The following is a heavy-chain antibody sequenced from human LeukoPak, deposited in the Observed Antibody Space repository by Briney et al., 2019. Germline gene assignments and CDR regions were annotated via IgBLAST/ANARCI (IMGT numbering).Heavy chain of an antibody. V-gene: IGHV1-2*02. CDR3: ASRIAGQSGGYYYYYYMDV. CDR1: RYTFSGYY. D-gene: IGHD6-13*01. Sequence: GASVKVSCEASRYTFSGYYIHWVRQAPGQGLEWMGWIDPNSGGTNYAQKFQGRVTMTREKSISTAYMELSRLRSDDTAVYYCASRIAGQSGGYYYYYYMDVWGKGTTVTVSS. CDR2: IDPNSGGT. J-gene: IGHJ6*03.